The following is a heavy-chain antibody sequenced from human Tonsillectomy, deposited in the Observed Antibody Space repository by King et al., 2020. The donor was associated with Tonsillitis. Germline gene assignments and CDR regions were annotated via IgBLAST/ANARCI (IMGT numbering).Heavy chain of an antibody. J-gene: IGHJ6*03. D-gene: IGHD3-3*01. CDR2: INHSGST. V-gene: IGHV4-34*01. Sequence: VQLQQWGARLLKPSETLSLTCAVYGGSFSGYYWTWIRQPPGKGLEWIGEINHSGSTNYNPSLKSRVTISVDTSKNQFSLTLSSVTAADTAVYYCARGGGSIFGVIVADSYYYYMDVWGKGTTATVSS. CDR3: ARGGGSIFGVIVADSYYYYMDV. CDR1: GGSFSGYY.